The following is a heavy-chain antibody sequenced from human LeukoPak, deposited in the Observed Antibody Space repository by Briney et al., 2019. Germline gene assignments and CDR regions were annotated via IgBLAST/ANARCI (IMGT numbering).Heavy chain of an antibody. CDR2: ISSSSSYI. J-gene: IGHJ4*02. CDR3: ARAYGDYTDTLEY. D-gene: IGHD4-17*01. V-gene: IGHV3-21*01. CDR1: GFTFSSYR. Sequence: GGSLRLSCAASGFTFSSYRMNWVRQAPGKGLEWVSSISSSSSYIYYADSVKGRFTISRDNAKNSLYLQMNSLRAEDTAVYYCARAYGDYTDTLEYWGQGTLVTVSS.